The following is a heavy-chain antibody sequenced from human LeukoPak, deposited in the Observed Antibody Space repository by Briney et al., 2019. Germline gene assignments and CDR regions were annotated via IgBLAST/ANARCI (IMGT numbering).Heavy chain of an antibody. D-gene: IGHD2-8*01. CDR2: INPNSGGT. CDR3: ARYGDIVLMVYAF. J-gene: IGHJ4*02. V-gene: IGHV1-2*02. Sequence: GASVKVSCKASGYTFTGYYMHWVRQAPGQGLEWMGWINPNSGGTNYAQKSQGRVTMTRDTSISTAYMELSRLRSDDTAVYYCARYGDIVLMVYAFWGQGTLVTVSS. CDR1: GYTFTGYY.